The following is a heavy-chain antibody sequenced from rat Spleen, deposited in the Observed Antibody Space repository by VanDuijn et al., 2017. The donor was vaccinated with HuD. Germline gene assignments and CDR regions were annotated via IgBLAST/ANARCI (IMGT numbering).Heavy chain of an antibody. V-gene: IGHV5-29*01. Sequence: EVQLVESGGGLVQPGRSLKLSCAVSGFTFSNYGMAWVRQAPTKGLELVATISYDGGSTYYRDSVKGRFTISRDTAKNTLYLQMDSLRSEDTATYYCTRGGNYDFDYWGQGVMVTVSS. D-gene: IGHD1-10*01. CDR2: ISYDGGST. CDR3: TRGGNYDFDY. J-gene: IGHJ2*01. CDR1: GFTFSNYG.